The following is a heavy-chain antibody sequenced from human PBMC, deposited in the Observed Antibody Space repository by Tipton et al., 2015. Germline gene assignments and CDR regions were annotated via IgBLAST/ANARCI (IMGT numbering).Heavy chain of an antibody. V-gene: IGHV3-23*01. CDR1: GFTFTTYA. Sequence: SLRLSCAASGFTFTTYAMSWVRQAPGKGLEWVSVIDAGHSAKYAESLKGRFMISRDNSKNYLYLQMNSLRDEDTAVYYCGRGRDYGDNRALDTWGQGTLVTVSS. D-gene: IGHD4-23*01. J-gene: IGHJ4*02. CDR2: IDAGHSA. CDR3: GRGRDYGDNRALDT.